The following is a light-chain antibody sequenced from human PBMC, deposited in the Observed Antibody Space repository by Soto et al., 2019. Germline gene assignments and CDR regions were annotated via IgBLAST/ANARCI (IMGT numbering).Light chain of an antibody. V-gene: IGLV2-14*01. Sequence: QSVLTQPASVSVSPGQSITISCTGTSSDVGGYNYVSWYHQHPGKAPKLMIYEVSNRPSGVSDRFSGSKSGNTASLTISGLQAEDEADYYCGSYTSSRIYVFGAGTKVTVL. CDR2: EVS. CDR1: SSDVGGYNY. J-gene: IGLJ1*01. CDR3: GSYTSSRIYV.